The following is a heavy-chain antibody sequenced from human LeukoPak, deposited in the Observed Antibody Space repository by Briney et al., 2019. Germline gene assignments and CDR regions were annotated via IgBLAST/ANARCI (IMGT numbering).Heavy chain of an antibody. Sequence: GRSLRLSCAASGFTFSSYEMNWVRQAPGKGLEWVSYISSSGSTIYYADSVKGRFTISRDNAKNSLYLQMNSLRAEDTAVYYCAREGYCSGGSCPTDYYYGMDVWGKGATVTVSS. D-gene: IGHD2-15*01. J-gene: IGHJ6*04. V-gene: IGHV3-48*03. CDR3: AREGYCSGGSCPTDYYYGMDV. CDR1: GFTFSSYE. CDR2: ISSSGSTI.